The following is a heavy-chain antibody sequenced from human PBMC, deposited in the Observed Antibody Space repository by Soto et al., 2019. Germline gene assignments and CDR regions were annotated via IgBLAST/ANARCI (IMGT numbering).Heavy chain of an antibody. Sequence: GGSLRLSCAASGFTFNTNAMSWVRQAPGKGLEWVSSISGTGSRTYYADSVKGRFTIARDNSKNTVSLQMNNLRAEDTGLYYCTKDTGYLSMDAWGQETTVTVS. D-gene: IGHD6-25*01. CDR3: TKDTGYLSMDA. V-gene: IGHV3-23*01. CDR1: GFTFNTNA. CDR2: ISGTGSRT. J-gene: IGHJ6*02.